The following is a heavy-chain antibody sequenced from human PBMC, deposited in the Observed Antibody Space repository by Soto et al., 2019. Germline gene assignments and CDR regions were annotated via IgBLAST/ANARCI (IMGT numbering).Heavy chain of an antibody. CDR3: ARDELTYDFWSGPPNYYYYGMDV. CDR1: GFTFSSYG. CDR2: IWYDGSNK. Sequence: PGGSLRLSCAASGFTFSSYGMHWVRQAPGKGLEGVAVIWYDGSNKYYADSVTGRFTISRDNSKNTLYLQMNSLRAEDTAVYYCARDELTYDFWSGPPNYYYYGMDVWGQGTTVTVSS. V-gene: IGHV3-33*01. D-gene: IGHD3-3*01. J-gene: IGHJ6*02.